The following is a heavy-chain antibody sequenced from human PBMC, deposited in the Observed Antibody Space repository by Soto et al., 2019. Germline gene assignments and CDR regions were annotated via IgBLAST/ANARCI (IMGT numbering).Heavy chain of an antibody. Sequence: QMQLQESGPGLVKPSETLSLTCTVSGGSISSSSYYWGWIRQSPGKGLEWIGSIYYAGDTQYNPSRKSRVTLSVDRSNNQFSLKVTSVTAADTAVYYCARQDATMGYYAFWSGFPVAHWGQGTLVTVSS. V-gene: IGHV4-39*01. CDR3: ARQDATMGYYAFWSGFPVAH. CDR2: IYYAGDT. J-gene: IGHJ4*02. D-gene: IGHD3-3*01. CDR1: GGSISSSSYY.